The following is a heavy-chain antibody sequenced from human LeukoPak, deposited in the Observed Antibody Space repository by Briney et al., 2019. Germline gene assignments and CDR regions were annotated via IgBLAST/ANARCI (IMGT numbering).Heavy chain of an antibody. V-gene: IGHV3-11*01. J-gene: IGHJ4*02. CDR2: ISSGSTI. Sequence: GGSLRLSCAASGFTFSDYYMSWIRQAPGKGLEWVSYISSGSTIYYADSVKGRFTISRDNAKNSLYLQMNSLRAEDTAVYYCARSRGYSGYVWGQGTLVTVSS. D-gene: IGHD5-12*01. CDR3: ARSRGYSGYV. CDR1: GFTFSDYY.